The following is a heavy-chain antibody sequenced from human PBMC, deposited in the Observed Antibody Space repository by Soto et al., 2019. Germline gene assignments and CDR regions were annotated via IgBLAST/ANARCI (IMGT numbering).Heavy chain of an antibody. Sequence: PGGSLRLSCSVSGFTLITYAMHWGRQAPGKGLEYVASISSYGDSTYYADSVKGRFTISRDNSKNTLSLQMSSLRTDETAMYYCVKDRYVDSWGQGTLVTVSS. V-gene: IGHV3-64D*06. CDR2: ISSYGDST. CDR3: VKDRYVDS. CDR1: GFTLITYA. J-gene: IGHJ4*02.